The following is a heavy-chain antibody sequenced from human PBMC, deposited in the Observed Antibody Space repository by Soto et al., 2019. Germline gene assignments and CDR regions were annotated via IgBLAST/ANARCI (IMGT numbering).Heavy chain of an antibody. V-gene: IGHV4-31*03. CDR1: GGSISSGDYY. CDR3: AREGRLAAAGRFDY. D-gene: IGHD6-13*01. Sequence: LTCTVSGGSISSGDYYWSLIRQVPKKGLEWIGYIYYSGSTYYNPSLKSRVAMSVDTSKNQFSLKLSSVTAADTAIYYCAREGRLAAAGRFDYWGQGTLVTVSS. J-gene: IGHJ4*02. CDR2: IYYSGST.